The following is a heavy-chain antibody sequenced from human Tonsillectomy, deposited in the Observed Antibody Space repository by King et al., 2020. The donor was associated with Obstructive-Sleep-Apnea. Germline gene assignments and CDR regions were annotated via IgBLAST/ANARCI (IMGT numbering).Heavy chain of an antibody. CDR1: GYTFTTYT. J-gene: IGHJ4*02. CDR2: INAGNGNT. CDR3: ARGGYDWEY. Sequence: VQLVQSGAEVKKPGASVKVSCKASGYTFTTYTMHWVRQAPGQRLEWMGWINAGNGNTKYSQNFQGRVTITRDTPARIVYMELSTLRSEDTSVYYCARGGYDWEYWGQGTLVTVSS. D-gene: IGHD5-12*01. V-gene: IGHV1-3*01.